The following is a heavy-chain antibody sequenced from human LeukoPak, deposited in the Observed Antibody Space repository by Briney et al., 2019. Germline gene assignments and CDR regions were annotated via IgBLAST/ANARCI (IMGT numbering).Heavy chain of an antibody. CDR1: GGSISSSSYY. D-gene: IGHD6-19*01. Sequence: PSETLSLTCTVSGGSISSSSYYWGWIRQPPGKGLEWIGSIYYSGSTYYNPSLKSRVTISVDTPKNQFSLKLSSVTAADTAVYYCASHSLHLAGTRRNAFDIWRQGTMATVPS. CDR2: IYYSGST. J-gene: IGHJ3*02. CDR3: ASHSLHLAGTRRNAFDI. V-gene: IGHV4-39*01.